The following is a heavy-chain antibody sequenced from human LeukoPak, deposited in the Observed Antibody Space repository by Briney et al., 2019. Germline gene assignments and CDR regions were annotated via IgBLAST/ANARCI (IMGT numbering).Heavy chain of an antibody. Sequence: GGSLRLSCAASGFTFSSYWMSWVRQAPGKGLEWVSSISSSSSYIYYADSVKGRFTISRDNAKNSLYLQMNSLRAEDTAVYYCARDLAAANFDYWGQGTLVTVSS. V-gene: IGHV3-21*01. CDR2: ISSSSSYI. D-gene: IGHD6-13*01. CDR3: ARDLAAANFDY. J-gene: IGHJ4*02. CDR1: GFTFSSYW.